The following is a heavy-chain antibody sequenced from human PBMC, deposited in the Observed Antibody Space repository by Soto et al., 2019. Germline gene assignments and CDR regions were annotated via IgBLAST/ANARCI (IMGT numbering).Heavy chain of an antibody. J-gene: IGHJ6*02. CDR2: IWYDGSNK. Sequence: QVQLVESGGGVVQPGRSLRLSCAASGFTFSSYGMHWVRQAPGKGLEWVAVIWYDGSNKYYADSVKGRFTISRDNSKNTLYLQMNSLRAEDTAVYYCARDTHDQYYDILTGYPQGYGMDVWGQGTTVTVSS. CDR3: ARDTHDQYYDILTGYPQGYGMDV. D-gene: IGHD3-9*01. CDR1: GFTFSSYG. V-gene: IGHV3-33*01.